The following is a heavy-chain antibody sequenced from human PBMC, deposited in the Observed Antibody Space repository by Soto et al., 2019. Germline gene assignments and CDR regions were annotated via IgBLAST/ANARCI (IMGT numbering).Heavy chain of an antibody. D-gene: IGHD4-4*01. CDR3: ARDRDYSHLTYYYYGMDV. V-gene: IGHV1-69*13. Sequence: SVKVSCKASGGTFSSYAISCVRQAPGQGLEWMGGIIPIFGTANYAQKFQGRVTITADESTSTAYMELSSLRSEDTAVYYCARDRDYSHLTYYYYGMDVWGQGTTVTVSS. J-gene: IGHJ6*02. CDR2: IIPIFGTA. CDR1: GGTFSSYA.